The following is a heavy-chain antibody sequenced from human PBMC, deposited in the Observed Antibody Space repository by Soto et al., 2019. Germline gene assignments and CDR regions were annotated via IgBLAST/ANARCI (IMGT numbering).Heavy chain of an antibody. D-gene: IGHD6-19*01. V-gene: IGHV3-23*01. CDR2: ISASTSRT. CDR3: AKLSSGYYNDY. CDR1: GFTFSGYA. Sequence: GGSLRLSCAASGFTFSGYAMSWVRQAPGKGLEWVSTISASTSRTYYADSVRGRFTISRDNSKNTLDLQMNSLRAEDTAVYYCAKLSSGYYNDYWGQGTLVTVSS. J-gene: IGHJ4*02.